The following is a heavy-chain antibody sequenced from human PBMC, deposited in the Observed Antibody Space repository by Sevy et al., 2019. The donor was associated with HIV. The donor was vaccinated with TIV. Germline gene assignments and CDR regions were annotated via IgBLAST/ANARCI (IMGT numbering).Heavy chain of an antibody. CDR2: IIPIFGTA. CDR1: GGTFSSYA. J-gene: IGHJ5*02. D-gene: IGHD6-6*01. V-gene: IGHV1-69*13. Sequence: ASVKVSCKASGGTFSSYAISWVRQAPGQGLEWMGGIIPIFGTANYAQKFQGRVTITAYESTSTAYMELSSLRSEDTAVYYCARSSIAARRGVGWFDPWGQGTLVTVSS. CDR3: ARSSIAARRGVGWFDP.